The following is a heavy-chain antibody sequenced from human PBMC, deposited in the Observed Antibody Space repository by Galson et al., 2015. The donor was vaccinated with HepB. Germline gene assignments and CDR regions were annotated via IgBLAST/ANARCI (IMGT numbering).Heavy chain of an antibody. D-gene: IGHD3-10*01. CDR3: AQDLTYYYGSGSYFVGMDV. J-gene: IGHJ6*02. CDR2: ISWNSDFT. Sequence: SLRLSCAASGLIFDKNWMTWVRQVPGKGLEWVSGISWNSDFTGYADSVRGRFTISRDNAKYSLYLQMNSLRAEDTALYYCAQDLTYYYGSGSYFVGMDVWGQGTTVTVSS. CDR1: GLIFDKNW. V-gene: IGHV3-9*01.